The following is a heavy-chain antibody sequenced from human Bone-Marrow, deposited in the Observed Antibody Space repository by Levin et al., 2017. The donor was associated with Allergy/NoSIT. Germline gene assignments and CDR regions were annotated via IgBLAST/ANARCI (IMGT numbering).Heavy chain of an antibody. D-gene: IGHD6-19*01. CDR1: GFTVGNHY. CDR3: AARNVQWPQ. CDR2: IYSRGGT. Sequence: GESLKISCAVSGFTVGNHYMHWVRQAPGKGLEWVCLIYSRGGTAYADSVKGRFTTSRDSSQNMVYLQMSRLRVEDTAFYYCAARNVQWPQWGRGALVTVSS. J-gene: IGHJ4*02. V-gene: IGHV3-53*01.